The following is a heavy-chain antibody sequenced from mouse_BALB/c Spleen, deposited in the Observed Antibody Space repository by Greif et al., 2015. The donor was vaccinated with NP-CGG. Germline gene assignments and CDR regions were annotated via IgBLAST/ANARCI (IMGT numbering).Heavy chain of an antibody. J-gene: IGHJ4*01. CDR3: ARCPYGNYLHYCAMDY. CDR1: GYTFTSYT. Sequence: QVQLQQSGAELARPGASVKMSCKASGYTFTSYTMHWVKQRPGQGLEWIGYINPSSGYTNYNQKFKDKATLTADKSSSTAYMQLSSLTSEDSAVYYSARCPYGNYLHYCAMDYWGQGTSVTVSS. D-gene: IGHD2-1*01. CDR2: INPSSGYT. V-gene: IGHV1-4*01.